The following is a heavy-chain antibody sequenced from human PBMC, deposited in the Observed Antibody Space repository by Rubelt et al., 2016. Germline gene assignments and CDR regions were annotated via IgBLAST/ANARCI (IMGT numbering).Heavy chain of an antibody. CDR1: GFTFSSYA. Sequence: VQLLESGGGLVQPGGSLRLSCAASGFTFSSYAMSWVRQAPGKGLAWVAVIWYDGTTKYYLESVKGRFTISRDNSKNTLYLQMNSRRAEDTAVYYCAKDHSSSWYEKNFDYWGQGTLVTVSS. V-gene: IGHV3-33*06. CDR3: AKDHSSSWYEKNFDY. CDR2: IWYDGTTK. D-gene: IGHD6-13*01. J-gene: IGHJ4*02.